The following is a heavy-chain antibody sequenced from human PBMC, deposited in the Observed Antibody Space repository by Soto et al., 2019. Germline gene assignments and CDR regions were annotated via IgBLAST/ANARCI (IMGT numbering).Heavy chain of an antibody. CDR3: ASMTTVATAAFDI. CDR2: IYWNDDK. Sequence: KESGPTQVKPTQTLTLTCTASGLSFGTSGVGVGWIRQPPGEALEWLALIYWNDDKRYSPSLKSSLTITKDTSKNQVVLTMTNVDPVDTATYYSASMTTVATAAFDIWGQGTMVTVSS. J-gene: IGHJ3*02. V-gene: IGHV2-5*01. D-gene: IGHD4-17*01. CDR1: GLSFGTSGVG.